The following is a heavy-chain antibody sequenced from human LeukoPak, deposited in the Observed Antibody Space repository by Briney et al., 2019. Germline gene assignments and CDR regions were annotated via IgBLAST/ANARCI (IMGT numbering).Heavy chain of an antibody. D-gene: IGHD3-16*01. J-gene: IGHJ6*02. CDR3: ARDLKQGGQNYYYGMDV. CDR1: GFTFSSCE. V-gene: IGHV3-48*03. Sequence: GGSLRLSCAASGFTFSSCEMNWVRQPPGKGLEWVSYISSGARTIYYADSAKGRFTISRDNAKNSLYLQMNSLRAEDTAVYYCARDLKQGGQNYYYGMDVWGQGTTVTVSS. CDR2: ISSGARTI.